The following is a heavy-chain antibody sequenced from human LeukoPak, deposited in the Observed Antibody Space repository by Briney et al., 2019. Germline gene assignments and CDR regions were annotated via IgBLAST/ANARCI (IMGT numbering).Heavy chain of an antibody. V-gene: IGHV3-7*05. CDR1: GFTFTNYW. J-gene: IGHJ4*02. Sequence: PGGSLRLSCAASGFTFTNYWMNWVRQAPGKGLEWVANIKEDESEKHSVHSLKGRFTISRDNAKNSLYLKMNSLRAEDTAIYYCARDHGGSFEYWGQGTLVTVSS. D-gene: IGHD5-24*01. CDR3: ARDHGGSFEY. CDR2: IKEDESEK.